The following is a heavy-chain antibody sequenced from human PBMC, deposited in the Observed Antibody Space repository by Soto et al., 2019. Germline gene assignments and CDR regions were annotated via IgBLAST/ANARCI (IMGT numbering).Heavy chain of an antibody. CDR1: GGTFSSYA. CDR2: IIPIFGTA. J-gene: IGHJ6*02. CDR3: AREIRSMVYYYYGMDV. Sequence: QVQLVQSGAEVKKPGSSVKVSCKASGGTFSSYAISWVRQAPGQGLEWMGGIIPIFGTANYAQKFQGRVTITXXEXTXXAYMGVSSLRSEDTAVYYCAREIRSMVYYYYGMDVWGQGTTVTVSS. D-gene: IGHD3-10*01. V-gene: IGHV1-69*05.